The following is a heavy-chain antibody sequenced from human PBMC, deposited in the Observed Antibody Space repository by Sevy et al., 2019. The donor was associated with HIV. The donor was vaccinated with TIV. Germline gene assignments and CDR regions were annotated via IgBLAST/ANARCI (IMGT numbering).Heavy chain of an antibody. Sequence: GGSLRLSCTASGFTFSSYVMSWVRQLPGKRLEWVSSIGATSNNPGYADSVKGRFIVSRDNSKKTLFPDMNSLRVEDTALYYCAKGDVLNTRDCVDPWGQGTLVTVSS. CDR2: IGATSNNP. CDR3: AKGDVLNTRDCVDP. D-gene: IGHD2-21*02. J-gene: IGHJ5*02. CDR1: GFTFSSYV. V-gene: IGHV3-23*01.